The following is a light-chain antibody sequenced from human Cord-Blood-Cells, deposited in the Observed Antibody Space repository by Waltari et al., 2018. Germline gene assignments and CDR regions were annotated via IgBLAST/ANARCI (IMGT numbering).Light chain of an antibody. Sequence: QSALTQPRAVSGSPGQSVTISCTGTSSDVGGYNYVSWDQQHPGKAPKLMIYEGSKRPSGVPDRFSGSKSGNTASLTISGLQAEDEADYYCCSYAGSYTWVFGGGTKLTVL. CDR2: EGS. CDR1: SSDVGGYNY. V-gene: IGLV2-11*01. J-gene: IGLJ3*02. CDR3: CSYAGSYTWV.